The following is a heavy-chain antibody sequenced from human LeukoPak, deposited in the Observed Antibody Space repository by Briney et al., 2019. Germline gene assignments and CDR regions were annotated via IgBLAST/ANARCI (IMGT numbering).Heavy chain of an antibody. CDR1: GFTVSSKY. CDR3: ARANTAMAQFDY. CDR2: IYSGGSI. V-gene: IGHV3-53*01. J-gene: IGHJ4*02. Sequence: GGSLRLSCAASGFTVSSKYMSWVRQAPGKGLEWVSFIYSGGSIYYEASVKSGFITSRDNNKNTLYHQMNSLRAEDTAVYYCARANTAMAQFDYWGQGTLVTVSS. D-gene: IGHD5-18*01.